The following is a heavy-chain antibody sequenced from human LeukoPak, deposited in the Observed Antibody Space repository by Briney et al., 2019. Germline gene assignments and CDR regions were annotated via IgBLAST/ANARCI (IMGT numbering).Heavy chain of an antibody. J-gene: IGHJ4*02. D-gene: IGHD3-22*01. Sequence: GGSLRLSCAASGFTFDDYTMHWVRQAPGKGLEWVSLISWDGGSTYYADSVKGRFTISRDNSKNSLYLQMNSLRTEDTALYYCAKDKDDSSGYLFDYWGQGTLVTVSS. CDR3: AKDKDDSSGYLFDY. CDR2: ISWDGGST. CDR1: GFTFDDYT. V-gene: IGHV3-43*01.